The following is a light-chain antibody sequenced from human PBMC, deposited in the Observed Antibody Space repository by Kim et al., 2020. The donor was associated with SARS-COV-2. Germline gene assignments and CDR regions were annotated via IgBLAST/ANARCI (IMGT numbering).Light chain of an antibody. CDR3: QQYDNGPPIS. CDR1: QSLSTR. CDR2: DAS. J-gene: IGKJ5*01. Sequence: SPGERATLSCRASQSLSTRLAWYQQKHGQAPRLLIYDASTRATGIPARFSGGGSGTQFTLTISSVQSEDFALYYCQQYDNGPPISFGQGTRLEIK. V-gene: IGKV3D-15*01.